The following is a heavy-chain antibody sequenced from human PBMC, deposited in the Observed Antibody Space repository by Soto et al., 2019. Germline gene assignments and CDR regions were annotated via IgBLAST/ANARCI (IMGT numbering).Heavy chain of an antibody. V-gene: IGHV4-34*01. CDR2: VNYSGNI. Sequence: SETLSLTCAVYGGSFSGYYWGWFRQPPGKGLEWIGEVNYSGNINYNPSLQTRLTVSVDTSKNPFSLELSSMTAADTAVYFCSRGSHFDFSSGYAVPFDVWGQGTMVTVSS. J-gene: IGHJ3*01. D-gene: IGHD3-3*01. CDR3: SRGSHFDFSSGYAVPFDV. CDR1: GGSFSGYY.